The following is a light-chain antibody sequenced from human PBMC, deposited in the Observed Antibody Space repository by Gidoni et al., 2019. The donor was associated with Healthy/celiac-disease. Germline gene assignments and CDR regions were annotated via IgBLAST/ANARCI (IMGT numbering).Light chain of an antibody. Sequence: SVLTQYPATLSLSPGERATLSCRASQSVSSYLAWYQQKPGQAPRLLIYDSSNRATGIPARFSGSGSGTDFTLTISSLEPEDFAVYYCQQRSNWPPRITFGPGTKVDIK. V-gene: IGKV3-11*01. CDR3: QQRSNWPPRIT. CDR1: QSVSSY. J-gene: IGKJ3*01. CDR2: DSS.